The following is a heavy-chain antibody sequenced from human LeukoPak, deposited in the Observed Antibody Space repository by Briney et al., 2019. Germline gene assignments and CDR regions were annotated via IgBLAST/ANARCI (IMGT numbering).Heavy chain of an antibody. Sequence: ASVTVSLKSSGGTFSSYTISWVRQAPGQGLEWVGRIIPILGIANYAQKFQGSVTITADKSTSTDYMELSSLRSEDTAVYYCASSPHYDFWSGDNCFDPWGQGTLVTVSS. D-gene: IGHD3-3*01. J-gene: IGHJ5*02. V-gene: IGHV1-69*02. CDR3: ASSPHYDFWSGDNCFDP. CDR2: IIPILGIA. CDR1: GGTFSSYT.